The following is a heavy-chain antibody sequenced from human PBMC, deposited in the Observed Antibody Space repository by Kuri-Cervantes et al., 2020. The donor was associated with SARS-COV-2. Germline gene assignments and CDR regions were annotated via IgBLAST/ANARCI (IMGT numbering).Heavy chain of an antibody. Sequence: SETLSLTCAVYGGSSSGYYWSWIRQPPGKGLEWIGEINHSGSTNYNPSLKSRVTISVDTSKNQFSLKLSSVTAADTAVYYCARWRYSSSWRYYYYMDVWGKGTTVTGSS. CDR2: INHSGST. V-gene: IGHV4-34*01. J-gene: IGHJ6*03. CDR1: GGSSSGYY. CDR3: ARWRYSSSWRYYYYMDV. D-gene: IGHD6-13*01.